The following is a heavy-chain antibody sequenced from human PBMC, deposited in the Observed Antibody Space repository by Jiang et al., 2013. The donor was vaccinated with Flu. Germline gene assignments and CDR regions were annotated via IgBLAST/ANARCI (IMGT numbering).Heavy chain of an antibody. V-gene: IGHV1-3*01. Sequence: SGAEVKKPGASVKVSCKASGYTFTSYAMHWVRQAPGQRLEWMGWINAGNGNTKYSQKFQGRVTITRDTSASTAYMELSSLRSEDTAVYYCARDTYYDFWSGYYSRHYYYYYYMDVWAKGPRSPSP. CDR3: ARDTYYDFWSGYYSRHYYYYYYMDV. CDR2: INAGNGNT. CDR1: GYTFTSYA. J-gene: IGHJ6*03. D-gene: IGHD3-3*01.